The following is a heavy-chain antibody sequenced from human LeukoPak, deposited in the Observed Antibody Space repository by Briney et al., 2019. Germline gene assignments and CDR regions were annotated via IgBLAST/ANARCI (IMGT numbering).Heavy chain of an antibody. Sequence: PSQTLSLTCTVSGGSISSGGHFWSWIRQHPGKGLEWIGSIYYSGSTYYNPSLKSRVTISVDTSESQFSLKLSSVTAADTAVYYCARDQTGYGPIDYWGQGTLVTVSS. CDR3: ARDQTGYGPIDY. CDR1: GGSISSGGHF. J-gene: IGHJ4*02. CDR2: IYYSGST. V-gene: IGHV4-31*03. D-gene: IGHD3-9*01.